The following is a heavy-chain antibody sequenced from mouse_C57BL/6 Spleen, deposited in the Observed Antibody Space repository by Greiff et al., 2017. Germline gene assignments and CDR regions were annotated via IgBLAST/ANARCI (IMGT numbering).Heavy chain of an antibody. J-gene: IGHJ2*01. CDR3: ARNGNLYFDY. D-gene: IGHD2-1*01. V-gene: IGHV1-9*01. CDR2: ILPGSGST. CDR1: GYTFTGYW. Sequence: QVQLQQSGAELMKPGASVKLSCKATGYTFTGYWIEWVKQRPGHGLEWIGEILPGSGSTNYNDKFKGKATFTADTSSNTAYMQLSSLTTEDSAIYYCARNGNLYFDYWGQGTTLTVSS.